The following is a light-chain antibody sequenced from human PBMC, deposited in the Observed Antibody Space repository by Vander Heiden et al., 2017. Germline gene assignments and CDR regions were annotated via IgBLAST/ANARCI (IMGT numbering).Light chain of an antibody. Sequence: DIVLTQSPGTLSLSPGDRATLACRASQSVSSSYLAWYQQKPGQAPRLLIYGASSRATGIPDRFSGSGSGPDFTLTISRLEPEDFAVYYCQQYGSSSITFGQGTRLEIK. J-gene: IGKJ5*01. CDR3: QQYGSSSIT. CDR1: QSVSSSY. V-gene: IGKV3-20*01. CDR2: GAS.